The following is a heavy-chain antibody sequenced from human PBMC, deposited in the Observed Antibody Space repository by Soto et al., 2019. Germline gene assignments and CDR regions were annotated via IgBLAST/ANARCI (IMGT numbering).Heavy chain of an antibody. CDR3: ATESLGAKGADH. Sequence: QVQLVQSGAEVKRPGSSVKVSCESSGDTFNSYVISWVRQAPGQGLEWMGGIIPIIGVTHYAQKFQGRVTISALSSPRTAYMEFTNLGFEDTALYYCATESLGAKGADHWGQGTLVTVSS. CDR1: GDTFNSYV. V-gene: IGHV1-69*17. J-gene: IGHJ4*02. CDR2: IIPIIGVT. D-gene: IGHD3-16*01.